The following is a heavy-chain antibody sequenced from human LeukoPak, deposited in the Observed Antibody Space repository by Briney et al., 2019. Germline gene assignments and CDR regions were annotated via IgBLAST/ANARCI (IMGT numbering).Heavy chain of an antibody. CDR1: GGSISSSY. Sequence: PSETLSLTCTVSGGSISSSYWSWIRQPPGKGLEWIGYIYYSGSTNCNPSLESRVTMSVDTSKNQFSLKLSSVTAADTAVYYCARLALYYGSGSHFNFWGQGTLVTVPS. CDR2: IYYSGST. J-gene: IGHJ4*02. CDR3: ARLALYYGSGSHFNF. V-gene: IGHV4-59*08. D-gene: IGHD3-10*01.